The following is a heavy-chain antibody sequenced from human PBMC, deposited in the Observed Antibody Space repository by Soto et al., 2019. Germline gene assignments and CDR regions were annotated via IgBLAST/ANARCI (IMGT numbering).Heavy chain of an antibody. CDR3: ARDYSSSSTNWGDYYYYGMDV. CDR1: GGSISSGDYY. J-gene: IGHJ6*02. V-gene: IGHV4-30-4*01. D-gene: IGHD6-6*01. CDR2: IYYSGST. Sequence: PSETLSLTCTVSGGSISSGDYYWGWIRQPPGKGLEWIGYIYYSGSTYYNPSLKSRVTISVDTSKNQFSLKLSSVTAADTAVYYCARDYSSSSTNWGDYYYYGMDVWGQGTTVTVSS.